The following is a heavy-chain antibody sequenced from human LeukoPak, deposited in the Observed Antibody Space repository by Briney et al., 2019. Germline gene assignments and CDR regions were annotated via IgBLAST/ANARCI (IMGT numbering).Heavy chain of an antibody. CDR1: GYSFTRYW. J-gene: IGHJ4*02. V-gene: IGHV5-10-1*01. CDR2: IDPSDSYT. CDR3: ARLYQWSDY. D-gene: IGHD6-19*01. Sequence: GESLRISCKASGYSFTRYWISWLRQMPGKGLQWMGRIDPSDSYTNYSPSFQGHVTISADKSISTAYLQWSSLKASDTAVYYCARLYQWSDYWGQGTLVTVSS.